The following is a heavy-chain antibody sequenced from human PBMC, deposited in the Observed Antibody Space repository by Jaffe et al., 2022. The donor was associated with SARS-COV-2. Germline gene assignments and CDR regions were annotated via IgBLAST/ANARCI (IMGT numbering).Heavy chain of an antibody. CDR3: LRRATLTVPGDRDWYFDL. V-gene: IGHV3-64D*09. Sequence: EEQMVESGGGLVHPGGSLRLSCSASGFAFSSYALHWVRQAPGKGLEYVSAVNSVGDSRYYADSVKGRFTISRDNLKNTLHLQMNSLRAEDTALYYCLRRATLTVPGDRDWYFDLWGRGTLVTVSS. J-gene: IGHJ2*01. CDR2: VNSVGDSR. D-gene: IGHD4-17*01. CDR1: GFAFSSYA.